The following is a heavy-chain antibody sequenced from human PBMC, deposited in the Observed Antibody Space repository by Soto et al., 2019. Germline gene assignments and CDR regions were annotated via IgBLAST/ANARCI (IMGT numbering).Heavy chain of an antibody. D-gene: IGHD6-19*01. V-gene: IGHV5-51*01. CDR1: GYSLTSYW. J-gene: IGHJ4*02. Sequence: RESLKISCKGSGYSLTSYWIGWVRQMPGKGLEWMGIIYPGDSDTRYSPSFQGQVTISADKSISTAYLQWSSLKASDTAMYYCARLLKRSGWYDVDYWGQGTLVTVSS. CDR3: ARLLKRSGWYDVDY. CDR2: IYPGDSDT.